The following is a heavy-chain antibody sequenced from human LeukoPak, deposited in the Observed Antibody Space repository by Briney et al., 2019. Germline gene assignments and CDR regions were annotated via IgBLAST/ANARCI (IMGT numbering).Heavy chain of an antibody. D-gene: IGHD3-9*01. V-gene: IGHV1-46*01. CDR3: ARYGVYYDILTGYGYFDY. J-gene: IGHJ4*02. Sequence: ASVKVSCKASGYTFTSYYMHWVRQAPGQGLEWMGMINPSGGSTSYAQKFQGRVTMTRDTSTSTVYMELSSLRSGDTAVYYCARYGVYYDILTGYGYFDYWGQGTLVTVSS. CDR1: GYTFTSYY. CDR2: INPSGGST.